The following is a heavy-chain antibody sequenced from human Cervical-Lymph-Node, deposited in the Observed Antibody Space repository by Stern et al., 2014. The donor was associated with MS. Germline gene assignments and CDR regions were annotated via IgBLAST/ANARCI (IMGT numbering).Heavy chain of an antibody. CDR1: GFTFSSYG. J-gene: IGHJ4*02. CDR2: IWYDGSNK. D-gene: IGHD1-26*01. Sequence: QMQLVQSGGGVVQPGRSLRLSCAASGFTFSSYGMPWVRQAPGKGLEWVAVIWYDGSNKYYADSVKGRFTISRDNSKNTLYLQMNSLRAEDTAIYYCARDQSFHFDYWGQGTLVTVSS. V-gene: IGHV3-33*01. CDR3: ARDQSFHFDY.